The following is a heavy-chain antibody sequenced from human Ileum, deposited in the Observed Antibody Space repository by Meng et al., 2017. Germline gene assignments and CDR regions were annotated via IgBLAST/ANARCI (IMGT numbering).Heavy chain of an antibody. J-gene: IGHJ4*02. D-gene: IGHD1-7*01. CDR1: GGSISSSNW. Sequence: QVQLQGSGPGLVRPSGTLSLTCVGSGGSISSSNWWSWVRQPPGKGLEWIGEIYHSGSTNYNPSLKSRVTISVDKSKNQFSLKLSSVTAADTAVYYCASLRYNWSYSADYWGQGTLVTVSS. CDR2: IYHSGST. CDR3: ASLRYNWSYSADY. V-gene: IGHV4-4*02.